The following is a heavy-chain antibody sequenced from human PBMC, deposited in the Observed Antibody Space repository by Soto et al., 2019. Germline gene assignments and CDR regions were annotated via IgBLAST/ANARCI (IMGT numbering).Heavy chain of an antibody. D-gene: IGHD3-10*01. CDR2: IDWEGDR. CDR3: ARGSGTYPNYFDS. CDR1: GFSLSTSGVS. Sequence: GPTLVNPTQTLTLTCTLSGFSLSTSGVSVNWIRQPPGKALEWLALIDWEGDRYYSTSLKTRLTISRDTSKNQVVLRVTDMDPMDTATYFCARGSGTYPNYFDSWGQGTLVTVSS. J-gene: IGHJ4*02. V-gene: IGHV2-70*13.